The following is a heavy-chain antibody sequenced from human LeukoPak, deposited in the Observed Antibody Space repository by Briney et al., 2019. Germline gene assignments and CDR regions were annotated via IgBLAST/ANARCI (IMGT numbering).Heavy chain of an antibody. V-gene: IGHV3-30*04. CDR1: GFTFSNYA. CDR3: ARGRRKIFDY. Sequence: GGSLRLSCAASGFTFSNYAMHWVRQAPGKGLEWLAVISYDGTNKYYADSVKGRFTISRDNAKNSLYLQMNSLRAEDTAVYYCARGRRKIFDYWGQGTLVTVSS. J-gene: IGHJ4*02. CDR2: ISYDGTNK.